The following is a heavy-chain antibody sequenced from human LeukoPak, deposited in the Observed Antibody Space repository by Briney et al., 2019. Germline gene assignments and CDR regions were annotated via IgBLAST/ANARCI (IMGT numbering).Heavy chain of an antibody. V-gene: IGHV3-21*01. CDR1: GFTFSSYS. J-gene: IGHJ6*02. CDR2: ISSSSSYI. D-gene: IGHD2-2*01. CDR3: ARYCSSTSCYYEDYGMDV. Sequence: GVLRLSCAASGFTFSSYSMNWVRQARGKGLEWVSSISSSSSYIYYADSVKGRFTISRDNAKNSLYLQMNSLRAEDTAVYYCARYCSSTSCYYEDYGMDVWGQGTTVTVSS.